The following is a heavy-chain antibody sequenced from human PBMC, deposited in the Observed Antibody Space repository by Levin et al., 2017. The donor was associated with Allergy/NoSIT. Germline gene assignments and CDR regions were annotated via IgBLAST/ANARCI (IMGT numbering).Heavy chain of an antibody. D-gene: IGHD6-19*01. J-gene: IGHJ4*02. CDR2: IYWNGNI. CDR1: GFSLTTTGVG. Sequence: SGPTLVKPTQTLTLTCTFSGFSLTTTGVGVGWIRQPPGKALEWLALIYWNGNIRYSPSLKSRPTITKDTSKNQVVLTVTNMDLEDTATYSCAHNWGVAVAEWTFDYWGQGTLVTVSS. V-gene: IGHV2-5*01. CDR3: AHNWGVAVAEWTFDY.